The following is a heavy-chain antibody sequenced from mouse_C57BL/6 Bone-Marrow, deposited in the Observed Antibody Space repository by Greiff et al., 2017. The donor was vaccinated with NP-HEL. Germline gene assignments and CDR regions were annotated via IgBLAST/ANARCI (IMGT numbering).Heavy chain of an antibody. D-gene: IGHD1-1*02. V-gene: IGHV1-9*01. CDR3: ASKGGNPGYAMDY. CDR2: ILTGSGST. CDR1: GYTFTGYW. J-gene: IGHJ4*01. Sequence: QVQLQQSGAELMKPGASVKLSCKATGYTFTGYWIEWVKQRPGHGLEWIGEILTGSGSTNYNEKFKGKATFTADTSSNTAYMQLSSLTTEDSAIYYCASKGGNPGYAMDYWGQGTSVTVAS.